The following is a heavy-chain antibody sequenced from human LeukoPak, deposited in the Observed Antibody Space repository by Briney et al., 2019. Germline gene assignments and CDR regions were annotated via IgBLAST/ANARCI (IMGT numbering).Heavy chain of an antibody. CDR2: ISTSGGTT. CDR3: AVMHRYYDGSGYWVQ. Sequence: PGGSLRLSCAASGFAFSSYSMNWVRQAPGKGLEWVSGISTSGGTTSYAESVKGRFTVSRDNPRNTLYMEMNSLRDEDTAVYYCAVMHRYYDGSGYWVQWGQGTLVTVSS. CDR1: GFAFSSYS. J-gene: IGHJ4*02. D-gene: IGHD3-22*01. V-gene: IGHV3-23*01.